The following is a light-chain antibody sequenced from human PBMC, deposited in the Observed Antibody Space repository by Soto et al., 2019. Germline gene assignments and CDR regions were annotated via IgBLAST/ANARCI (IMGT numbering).Light chain of an antibody. V-gene: IGKV3-15*01. CDR2: AAS. J-gene: IGKJ1*01. CDR1: QSVSSN. Sequence: EIVLTQSPGTLSLSPGERATLSCRASQSVSSNLAWYQQKPDQAPRLLIYAASTRATGIPARFSGSGSGTEFTLTISSLQSEDFAVYYCQQYNNWPPWTFGQGTKVDIK. CDR3: QQYNNWPPWT.